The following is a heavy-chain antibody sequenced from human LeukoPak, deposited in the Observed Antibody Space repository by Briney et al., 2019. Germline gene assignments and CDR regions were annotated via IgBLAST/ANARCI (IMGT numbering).Heavy chain of an antibody. CDR2: IYYSGST. V-gene: IGHV4-39*01. CDR1: GGSISSSSYY. J-gene: IGHJ3*02. CDR3: ARQSSLVGAWTFDI. D-gene: IGHD1-26*01. Sequence: PSETLSLTCTVSGGSISSSSYYWGWIRQPPGTGLEWIGSIYYSGSTYYNPSLKSRVTISVDTSKNQFSLKLSSVTAADTAVYYCARQSSLVGAWTFDIWGQGTMVTVSS.